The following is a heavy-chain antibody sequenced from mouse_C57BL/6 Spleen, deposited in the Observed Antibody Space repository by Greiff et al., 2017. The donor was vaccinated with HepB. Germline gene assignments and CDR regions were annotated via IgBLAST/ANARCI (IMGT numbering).Heavy chain of an antibody. J-gene: IGHJ4*01. CDR1: GFTFSDAW. CDR3: TRRGYYGSRDYAMDY. Sequence: EVKLVESGGGLVQPGGSMKLSCAASGFTFSDAWMDWVRQSPEKGLEWVAEIRNKANNHATYYAESVKGRFTISRDDSKSSVYLQMNSLRAEDTGIYYCTRRGYYGSRDYAMDYWGQGTSVTVSS. D-gene: IGHD1-1*01. V-gene: IGHV6-6*01. CDR2: IRNKANNHAT.